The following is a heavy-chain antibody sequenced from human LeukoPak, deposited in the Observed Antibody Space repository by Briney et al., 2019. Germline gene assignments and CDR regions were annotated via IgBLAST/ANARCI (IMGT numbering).Heavy chain of an antibody. D-gene: IGHD2/OR15-2a*01. J-gene: IGHJ4*02. Sequence: GGSLRLSCAASGFAFNTYSMNWVRQAPGKGLEWVSFIFSSSTYIYYTDSVKGRFTISRDNARNSPYLQMDNLRAEDTGVYYCARDFYDGFALDYWGQGTLVTVSS. CDR2: IFSSSTYI. V-gene: IGHV3-21*03. CDR3: ARDFYDGFALDY. CDR1: GFAFNTYS.